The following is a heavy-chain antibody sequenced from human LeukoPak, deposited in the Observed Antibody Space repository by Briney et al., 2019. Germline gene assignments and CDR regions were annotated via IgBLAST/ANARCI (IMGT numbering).Heavy chain of an antibody. CDR3: ARDGRRHSCEGYYYYMDV. Sequence: PGGSLRLSCAASGFTFSSYSMNWVRQAPGKGLEWVSSISSSSSYIYYADSVKGRFTISRDNAKNSLYLQMNSLRAEDTAVYYCARDGRRHSCEGYYYYMDVWGKGTTVTVSS. V-gene: IGHV3-21*01. CDR2: ISSSSSYI. J-gene: IGHJ6*03. CDR1: GFTFSSYS. D-gene: IGHD1-1*01.